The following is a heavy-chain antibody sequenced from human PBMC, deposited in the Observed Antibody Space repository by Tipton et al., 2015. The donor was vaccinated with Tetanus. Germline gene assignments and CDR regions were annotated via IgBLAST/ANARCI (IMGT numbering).Heavy chain of an antibody. Sequence: RSLRLSCAASGFAFSTHGMHWVRQAPGKGLEWVAVIWYDGSNRFYADSVKGRFTISRDNSKNTLYLQMNSLRAEDTAVYYCARALHYYDSSAYYNYYFDYWGQGTLVTVSS. D-gene: IGHD3-22*01. CDR2: IWYDGSNR. V-gene: IGHV3-33*01. J-gene: IGHJ4*02. CDR3: ARALHYYDSSAYYNYYFDY. CDR1: GFAFSTHG.